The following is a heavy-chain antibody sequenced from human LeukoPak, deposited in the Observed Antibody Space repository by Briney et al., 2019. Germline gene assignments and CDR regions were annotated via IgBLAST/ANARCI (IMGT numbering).Heavy chain of an antibody. J-gene: IGHJ4*02. Sequence: GGSLRLSCAASGFTFSSYGMHWVRQAPGKGLEWVAVISYDGSNKYYADSVKGRFTISRDNSKNTLYLQMNSLRAEDTAVYYCAGDSSGYPADYWGQGTLVTVSS. V-gene: IGHV3-30*03. CDR1: GFTFSSYG. CDR3: AGDSSGYPADY. D-gene: IGHD3-22*01. CDR2: ISYDGSNK.